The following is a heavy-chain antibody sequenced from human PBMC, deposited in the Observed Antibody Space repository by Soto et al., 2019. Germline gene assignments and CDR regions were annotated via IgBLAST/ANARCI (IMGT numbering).Heavy chain of an antibody. CDR2: IFSSDDK. CDR1: GFSLSANGVG. V-gene: IGHV2-26*01. Sequence: SGPTLVNPTQTLTLTCAFSGFSLSANGVGVGWIRQPPGGALEWLAHIFSSDDKSYSTSLRSRLSISKDTSRSQVVLTMTNLDPMDSATYYCALIKDCSRTDCYLASFDPWGQGTLVTVSS. J-gene: IGHJ5*02. CDR3: ALIKDCSRTDCYLASFDP. D-gene: IGHD2-2*01.